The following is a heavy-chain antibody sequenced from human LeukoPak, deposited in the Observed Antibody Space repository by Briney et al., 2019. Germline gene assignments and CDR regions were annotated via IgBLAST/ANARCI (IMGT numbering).Heavy chain of an antibody. CDR1: GFTFSSYN. CDR2: ISGSGGST. CDR3: ARDRGVNFPGIAAATFDY. D-gene: IGHD6-13*01. Sequence: GGSLRLSCVASGFTFSSYNMNWVRQAPGKGLEWVSAISGSGGSTYYADSVKGRFTISRDNSKNTLYLQMNSLRAEDTAVYYCARDRGVNFPGIAAATFDYWGQGTLVTVSS. J-gene: IGHJ4*02. V-gene: IGHV3-23*01.